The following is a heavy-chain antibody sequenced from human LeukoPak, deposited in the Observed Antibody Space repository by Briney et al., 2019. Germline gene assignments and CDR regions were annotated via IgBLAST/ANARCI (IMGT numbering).Heavy chain of an antibody. Sequence: ASVKVSCKVSGYTLTELSMHRVRQAPGKGLEWMGGFDPEDGETIYAQKFQGRVTMTEDTSTDTAYMELSSLRSEDTAVYYCATLTPPDTAMASYYYGMDVWGQGTTVTVSS. J-gene: IGHJ6*02. CDR3: ATLTPPDTAMASYYYGMDV. CDR1: GYTLTELS. V-gene: IGHV1-24*01. D-gene: IGHD5-18*01. CDR2: FDPEDGET.